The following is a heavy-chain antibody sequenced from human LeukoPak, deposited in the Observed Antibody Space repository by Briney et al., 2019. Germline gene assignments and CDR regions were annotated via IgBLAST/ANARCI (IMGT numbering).Heavy chain of an antibody. CDR1: GGSFSGYY. CDR2: INHSGST. J-gene: IGHJ5*02. Sequence: PSETLSLTCAVYGGSFSGYYWSWLRQPLGKGLEWIGEINHSGSTNYNPSLKSRVTISVDTSKNQFSLKLSSVTAADTAVYYCARGRGTPFDPWGQGTLVTVSS. CDR3: ARGRGTPFDP. V-gene: IGHV4-34*01.